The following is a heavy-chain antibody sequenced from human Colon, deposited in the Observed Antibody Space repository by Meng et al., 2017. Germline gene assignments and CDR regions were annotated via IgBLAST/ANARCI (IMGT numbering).Heavy chain of an antibody. D-gene: IGHD3-10*01. CDR2: IYTSGST. J-gene: IGHJ2*01. CDR3: ARLLWFGESHPGWYFDL. CDR1: GGSISSGSYY. Sequence: SETLSLTCTVSGGSISSGSYYWSWIRQPAGKGLEWIGRIYTSGSTNYNPSLKSRVTISVDTSKNQFSLKLSSVTAADTAVYYCARLLWFGESHPGWYFDLWGRGTLVTVSS. V-gene: IGHV4-61*02.